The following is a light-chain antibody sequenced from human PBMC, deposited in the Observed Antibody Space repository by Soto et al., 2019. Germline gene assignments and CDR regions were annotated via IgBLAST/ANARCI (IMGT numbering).Light chain of an antibody. J-gene: IGLJ1*01. Sequence: QSVLTQPPSVSGAPGQRVSISCTGSTSNIGAPYDVHWYQHLPGTAPKLLIYGDNNRPSGVPDRFSGSKSGTSASLAITRLHAEDEADYYCQSYDTSLHNYVFGTGTKVTV. CDR2: GDN. CDR3: QSYDTSLHNYV. CDR1: TSNIGAPYD. V-gene: IGLV1-40*01.